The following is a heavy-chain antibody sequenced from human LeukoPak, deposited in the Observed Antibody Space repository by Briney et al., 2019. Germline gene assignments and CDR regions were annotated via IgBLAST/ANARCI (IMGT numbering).Heavy chain of an antibody. CDR2: IIPIFGTA. D-gene: IGHD3-9*01. V-gene: IGHV1-69*01. Sequence: SVKVSCKASGGTFSSYAISWVRQAPGQGPEWMGGIIPIFGTANYAQKFQGRVTITADESTSTAYMELSSLRSEDTAVYYCATGYDILTGFGYWGQGTLVTVSS. CDR1: GGTFSSYA. J-gene: IGHJ4*02. CDR3: ATGYDILTGFGY.